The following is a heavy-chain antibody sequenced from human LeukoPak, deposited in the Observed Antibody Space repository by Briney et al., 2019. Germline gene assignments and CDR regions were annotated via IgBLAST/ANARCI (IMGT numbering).Heavy chain of an antibody. CDR2: IYTSGST. D-gene: IGHD3-3*01. CDR1: GGSISSGSYY. V-gene: IGHV4-61*02. Sequence: TSQTLSLTCTVSGGSISSGSYYWSWIRQPAGKGLEWIGRIYTSGSTNYNPSLKSRVTISVDTSKNQFSLKLSSVTAADTAVYYCAREKSRSLETYYFDYWGQGTLVTVSS. J-gene: IGHJ4*02. CDR3: AREKSRSLETYYFDY.